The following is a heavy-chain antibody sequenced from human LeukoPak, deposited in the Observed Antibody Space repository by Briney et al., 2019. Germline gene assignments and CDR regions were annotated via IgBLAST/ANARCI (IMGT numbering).Heavy chain of an antibody. CDR2: INWNGGST. Sequence: GGSLRLSCAASGFTFDDYGMSWVRQAPGKGLEWVSGINWNGGSTGYADSVKGRFTISRDNAKNSLYLQMNSLRAEDTALYYCARAEYYYDSSGYYYRSYYFDYWGQGTLVTVSS. CDR1: GFTFDDYG. V-gene: IGHV3-20*04. CDR3: ARAEYYYDSSGYYYRSYYFDY. D-gene: IGHD3-22*01. J-gene: IGHJ4*02.